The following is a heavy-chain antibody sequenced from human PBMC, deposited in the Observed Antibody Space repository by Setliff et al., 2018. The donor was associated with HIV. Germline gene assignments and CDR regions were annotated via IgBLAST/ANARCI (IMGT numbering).Heavy chain of an antibody. CDR2: ISAYNGNT. Sequence: ASVKVSCKASGYIFTSYGISWVRQAPGQGLEWMGWISAYNGNTNYAQKFQGRVSMTIDTSTSTAYMGLSRLRSDDTAVYYCARGMDYYDTSGYYQYYFDYCGQGTLVTVSS. J-gene: IGHJ4*02. D-gene: IGHD3-22*01. V-gene: IGHV1-18*01. CDR3: ARGMDYYDTSGYYQYYFDY. CDR1: GYIFTSYG.